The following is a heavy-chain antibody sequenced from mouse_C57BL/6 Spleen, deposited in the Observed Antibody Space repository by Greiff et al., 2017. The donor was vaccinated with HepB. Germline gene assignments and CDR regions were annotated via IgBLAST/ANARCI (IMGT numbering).Heavy chain of an antibody. CDR3: ARSGWDGYAMDY. D-gene: IGHD4-1*01. V-gene: IGHV1-77*01. J-gene: IGHJ4*01. CDR1: GYTFTDYY. Sequence: VQLQQSGAELVKPGASVKISCKASGYTFTDYYINWVKQRPGQGLAWIGKIGPGRGSTYYNEKFKGKATLTAAKSSSTAYMQLSSLTSEDSAVYFCARSGWDGYAMDYWGQGTSVTVSS. CDR2: IGPGRGST.